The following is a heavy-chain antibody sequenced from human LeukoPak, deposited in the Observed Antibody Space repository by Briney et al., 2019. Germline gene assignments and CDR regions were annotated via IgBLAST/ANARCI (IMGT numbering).Heavy chain of an antibody. CDR3: ARYTTQLRFLEWLPHRSYYFDY. D-gene: IGHD3-3*01. V-gene: IGHV3-7*01. CDR2: IKQDGSEK. J-gene: IGHJ4*02. Sequence: PGGSLRLSCAASGFTFSSYWMSWVRQAPGKGLEWVANIKQDGSEKYYVDSVKGRFTISRDNAKNSLYLKMNSLRAEDTAVYYCARYTTQLRFLEWLPHRSYYFDYWGQGTPVTVSS. CDR1: GFTFSSYW.